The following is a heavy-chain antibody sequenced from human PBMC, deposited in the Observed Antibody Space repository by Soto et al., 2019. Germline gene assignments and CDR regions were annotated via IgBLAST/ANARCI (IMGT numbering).Heavy chain of an antibody. CDR1: VFTVSSNY. V-gene: IGHV3-53*01. CDR3: AITGAGYYIV. CDR2: IFSADNT. Sequence: PRWSLRLSCSASVFTVSSNYLSWVRQAPGKGLEWVSVIFSADNTHYADSVKGRFTISRDNSKNTVFLQMNSLRAEDTAVYYCAITGAGYYIVWGQGTPVTVSS. J-gene: IGHJ4*02. D-gene: IGHD3-3*01.